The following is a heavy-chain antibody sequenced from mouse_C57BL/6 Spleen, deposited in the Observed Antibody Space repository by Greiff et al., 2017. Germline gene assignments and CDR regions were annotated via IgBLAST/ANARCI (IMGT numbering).Heavy chain of an antibody. CDR3: ARGSTGRRAWFAY. Sequence: QVQLQQPGAELVRPGSSVKLSCKASGYTFTSYWMHWVKQRPIQGLEWIGNIDPSDSETHYNQKFKDKATLTVDKSSSPAYMQLSSLTSEDSAVYYCARGSTGRRAWFAYWGQGTLVTVSA. J-gene: IGHJ3*01. CDR1: GYTFTSYW. D-gene: IGHD4-1*02. CDR2: IDPSDSET. V-gene: IGHV1-52*01.